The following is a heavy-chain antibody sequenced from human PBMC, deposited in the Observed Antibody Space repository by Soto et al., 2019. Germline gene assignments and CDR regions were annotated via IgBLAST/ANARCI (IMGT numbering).Heavy chain of an antibody. V-gene: IGHV3-30*18. CDR2: VSHDGSLY. J-gene: IGHJ4*02. CDR3: VKDRSDTWSFDY. CDR1: GFTFSSCA. D-gene: IGHD2-8*02. Sequence: QVPLVESGGGVVQPGRSLRLSCAASGFTFSSCAMHWVRQVPGKGLEWLAVVSHDGSLYPYADSVKGRFSISRDNSRKTLYLQMNSLRPEDTAVYYCVKDRSDTWSFDYWGQGTLVTVSS.